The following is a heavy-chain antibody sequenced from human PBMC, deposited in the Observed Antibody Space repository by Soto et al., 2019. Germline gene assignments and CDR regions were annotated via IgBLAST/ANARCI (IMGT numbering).Heavy chain of an antibody. D-gene: IGHD3-3*01. V-gene: IGHV1-2*02. J-gene: IGHJ5*02. CDR1: GYTFTGYY. Sequence: ASVKVSCKASGYTFTGYYMHWVRQAPGQGXEWMGWINPNSGGTNYAQKFQGRVTMTRDTSISTAYMELSRLRSDDTAVYYCATSVMSDFWSGYYEINNRFDPWGQGTLVTVSS. CDR2: INPNSGGT. CDR3: ATSVMSDFWSGYYEINNRFDP.